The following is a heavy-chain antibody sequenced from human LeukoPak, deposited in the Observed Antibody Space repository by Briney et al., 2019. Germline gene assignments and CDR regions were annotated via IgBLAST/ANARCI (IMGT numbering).Heavy chain of an antibody. V-gene: IGHV3-74*01. D-gene: IGHD3-22*01. J-gene: IGHJ4*02. Sequence: GGSLRLSCAASGFSLSNYWMHWVRQAPGKGLVWVPRINSDGKTTSYANYADSVKGRFTISRNNAKNTLYLQMNSLRAEDTAVYYCARDLYRIVVVPHYFDYWGQGTLVTVSS. CDR1: GFSLSNYW. CDR3: ARDLYRIVVVPHYFDY. CDR2: INSDGKTT.